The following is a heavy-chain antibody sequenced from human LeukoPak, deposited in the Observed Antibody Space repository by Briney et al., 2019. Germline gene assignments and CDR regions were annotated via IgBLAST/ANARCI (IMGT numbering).Heavy chain of an antibody. D-gene: IGHD6-25*01. Sequence: GGSLRLSCAASGFTFSSYGMSWVRQAPGKGLEWVSAISGSGGSTYYADSVKGRFTISRDNSKNTLYLQMNSLGAEDTAVYYCAKGPRQRSATGAFDIWGQGTMVTVSS. J-gene: IGHJ3*02. CDR1: GFTFSSYG. CDR2: ISGSGGST. CDR3: AKGPRQRSATGAFDI. V-gene: IGHV3-23*01.